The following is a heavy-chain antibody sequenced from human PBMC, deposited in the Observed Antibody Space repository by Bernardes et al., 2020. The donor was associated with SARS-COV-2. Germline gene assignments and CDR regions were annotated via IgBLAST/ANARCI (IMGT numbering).Heavy chain of an antibody. CDR3: ARELGYCSSTSCYIRRDYYYYMDV. Sequence: SETLSLTCTVSGGSISSYYWSWIRQPAGKGLEWIGRIYTSGSTNYNPSLKSRVTMSVDTSKNQFSLKLSSVTAADTAVYYCARELGYCSSTSCYIRRDYYYYMDVWGKGTTVTVSS. J-gene: IGHJ6*03. CDR1: GGSISSYY. V-gene: IGHV4-4*07. D-gene: IGHD2-2*03. CDR2: IYTSGST.